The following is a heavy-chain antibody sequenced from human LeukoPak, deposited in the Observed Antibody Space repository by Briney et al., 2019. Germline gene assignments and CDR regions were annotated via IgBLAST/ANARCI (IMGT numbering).Heavy chain of an antibody. CDR3: ARLIYSSGWYSDY. CDR1: GGSISSYY. V-gene: IGHV4-4*07. CDR2: IYTSGSA. D-gene: IGHD6-19*01. Sequence: PSETLSLTCTVSGGSISSYYWSWIRQPAGKGLEWIGRIYTSGSASYNPSLKSRVTMSVDTSKNQFSLKLSSVTAADTAVYYYARLIYSSGWYSDYWDQGTLVTVSS. J-gene: IGHJ4*02.